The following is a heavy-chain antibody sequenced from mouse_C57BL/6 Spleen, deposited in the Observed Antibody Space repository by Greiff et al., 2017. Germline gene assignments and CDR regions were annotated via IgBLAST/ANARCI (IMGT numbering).Heavy chain of an antibody. CDR3: ARPYDYSYYFDY. D-gene: IGHD2-4*01. Sequence: QVQLQQSGPELVKPGASVKLSCKASGYTFTSYDINWVKQRHGKGLEWIGWIYPRDGSPKYNEKFKGKATLTIYTSSSTAYMERHSLTSEASAVYFCARPYDYSYYFDYWGQGTTLTVSS. V-gene: IGHV1-85*01. CDR2: IYPRDGSP. CDR1: GYTFTSYD. J-gene: IGHJ2*01.